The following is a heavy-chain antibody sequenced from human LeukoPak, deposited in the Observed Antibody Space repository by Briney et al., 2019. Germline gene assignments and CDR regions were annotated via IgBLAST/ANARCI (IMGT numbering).Heavy chain of an antibody. V-gene: IGHV3-74*01. CDR1: GFTVSSNE. Sequence: GGSLRLSCAASGFTVSSNEMSWVRQAPGKGLVWVSRINSDGSSTSYADSVKGRFTISRDNAKNTLYLQMNSLRAEDTAVYYCARDPNTVFDYWGQGTLVTVSS. CDR3: ARDPNTVFDY. J-gene: IGHJ4*02. CDR2: INSDGSST. D-gene: IGHD4-17*01.